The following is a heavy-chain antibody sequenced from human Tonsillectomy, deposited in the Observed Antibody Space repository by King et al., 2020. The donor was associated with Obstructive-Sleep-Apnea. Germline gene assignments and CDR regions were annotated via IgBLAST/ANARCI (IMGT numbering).Heavy chain of an antibody. D-gene: IGHD2-15*01. CDR2: IRSKANSYAT. CDR3: TALVVVAATAADY. Sequence: VQLVESGGGLVQPGGSLKLSCAASGFTFSGSAMHCVRQASGKGLEWVGRIRSKANSYATAYAASVKGRFTISRDDSKNTAYLQMNSLKTEDTAVYYCTALVVVAATAADYWGQGTLVTVSS. V-gene: IGHV3-73*01. J-gene: IGHJ4*02. CDR1: GFTFSGSA.